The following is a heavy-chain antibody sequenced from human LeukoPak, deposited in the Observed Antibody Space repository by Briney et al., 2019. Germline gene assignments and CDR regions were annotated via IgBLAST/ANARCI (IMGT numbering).Heavy chain of an antibody. J-gene: IGHJ5*02. CDR3: ARDIYGSGHGWFDT. CDR2: IHYSGST. D-gene: IGHD3-10*01. Sequence: SETLSLTCTVSHVSISTYYWSWIRQPPGKGLEWMGYIHYSGSTNYNPALKSRVTISVDTSKRQLSLMLRSVTAADTAVYYCARDIYGSGHGWFDTWGQGRLVTVSS. V-gene: IGHV4-59*01. CDR1: HVSISTYY.